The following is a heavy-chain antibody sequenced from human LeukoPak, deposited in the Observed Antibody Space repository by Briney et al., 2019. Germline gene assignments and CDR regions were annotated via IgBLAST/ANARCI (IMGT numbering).Heavy chain of an antibody. CDR1: GYTFTGYY. V-gene: IGHV1-2*02. CDR3: AKNLWFGEADILVAFDI. Sequence: ASVKVSCKASGYTFTGYYMHWVRQAPGQGLEWMGWINPNSGGTNYAQKFQGRVTMTRDTSISTAYMELSRLRSDDTAVYYCAKNLWFGEADILVAFDIWGLGTMVTVSS. J-gene: IGHJ3*02. CDR2: INPNSGGT. D-gene: IGHD3-10*01.